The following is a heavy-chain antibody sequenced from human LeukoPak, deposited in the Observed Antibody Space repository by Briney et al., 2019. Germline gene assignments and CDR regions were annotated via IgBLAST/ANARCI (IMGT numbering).Heavy chain of an antibody. CDR2: VSGSGGST. D-gene: IGHD2-2*01. CDR1: GFTFSTYA. J-gene: IGHJ6*02. V-gene: IGHV3-23*01. Sequence: GSLRLSCAASGFTFSTYAMSWVRQAPGKGLEWVSVVSGSGGSTYYADSVKGRFTISRDNSKNTLYLQMNSLRAEDTAVYYCAKAIGPLYCSSTSCPSLNYYYYGMDVWGQGTTVTVSS. CDR3: AKAIGPLYCSSTSCPSLNYYYYGMDV.